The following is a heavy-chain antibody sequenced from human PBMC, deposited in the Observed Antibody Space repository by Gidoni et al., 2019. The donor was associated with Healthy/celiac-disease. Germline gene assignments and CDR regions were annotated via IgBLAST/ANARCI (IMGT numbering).Heavy chain of an antibody. J-gene: IGHJ4*02. Sequence: QLQLQESGPGLVKPSETLSLTCTVSGGSISRSSYYWGWIRQPPGKGLEWIGSIYYSGSTYYNPSLKSRVTISVDTSKNQFSLKLSSVTAADTAVYYCARQVQGYCSGGSCYSRIFDYWGQGTLVTVSS. CDR2: IYYSGST. CDR1: GGSISRSSYY. CDR3: ARQVQGYCSGGSCYSRIFDY. D-gene: IGHD2-15*01. V-gene: IGHV4-39*01.